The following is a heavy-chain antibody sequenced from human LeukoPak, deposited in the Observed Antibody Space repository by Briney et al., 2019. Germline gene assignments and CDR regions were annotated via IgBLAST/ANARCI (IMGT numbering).Heavy chain of an antibody. V-gene: IGHV3-21*01. CDR3: ASLVEMATIVFNY. J-gene: IGHJ4*02. D-gene: IGHD5-24*01. CDR2: ISSSSSYI. CDR1: GFTFSSYS. Sequence: GGSLRLSCAASGFTFSSYSMNWVRQAPGKGLEWVSFISSSSSYIYYADSVKGRFTISRDNAKNSLYLQMNSMRAEDTAVYYCASLVEMATIVFNYWGQGTLVTVSS.